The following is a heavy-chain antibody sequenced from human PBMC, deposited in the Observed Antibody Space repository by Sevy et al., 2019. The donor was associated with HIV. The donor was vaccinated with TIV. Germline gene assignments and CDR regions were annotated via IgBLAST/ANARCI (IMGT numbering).Heavy chain of an antibody. Sequence: SETLSLTCTVSGGSISSSSYYWGWIRQPPGKGLEWIGSIYYSGSTDYNPSLKSRVTISVDTSKNQFSLKLSSVTAADTAVYYCARSRIQLWIPGPLDYWGQGTLVTVSS. CDR1: GGSISSSSYY. D-gene: IGHD5-18*01. CDR3: ARSRIQLWIPGPLDY. V-gene: IGHV4-39*01. J-gene: IGHJ4*02. CDR2: IYYSGST.